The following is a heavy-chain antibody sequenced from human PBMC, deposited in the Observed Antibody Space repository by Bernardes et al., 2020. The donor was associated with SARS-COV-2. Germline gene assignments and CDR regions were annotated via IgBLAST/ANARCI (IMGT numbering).Heavy chain of an antibody. CDR1: NGSMNNFY. J-gene: IGHJ6*02. Sequence: SETLSLTCTVTNGSMNNFYWSWVRQSPGKGLEWIGYVYNSGRTNYNPSLKGRVTISVDTPKNQFSLKLSSVTAADTGVYYCARDIGRQPFLRAYYYGLDVWGQGTTVTVSS. D-gene: IGHD3-10*01. CDR2: VYNSGRT. CDR3: ARDIGRQPFLRAYYYGLDV. V-gene: IGHV4-59*01.